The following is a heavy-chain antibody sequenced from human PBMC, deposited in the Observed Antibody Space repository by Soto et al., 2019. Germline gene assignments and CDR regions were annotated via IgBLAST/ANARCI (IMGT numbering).Heavy chain of an antibody. CDR2: ISAYNGNT. J-gene: IGHJ6*02. Sequence: ASVKVSWKASGYTFTSYGISWVRQAPGQGLEWMGWISAYNGNTNYAQKLQGRVTMTTDTSTSTAYMELRSLRSDDTAVYYCARDRTVVATANQLGQAGYGMDVWG. CDR1: GYTFTSYG. CDR3: ARDRTVVATANQLGQAGYGMDV. D-gene: IGHD2-21*02. V-gene: IGHV1-18*01.